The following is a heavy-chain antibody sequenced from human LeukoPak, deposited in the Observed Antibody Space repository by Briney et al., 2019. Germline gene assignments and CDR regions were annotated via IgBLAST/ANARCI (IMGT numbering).Heavy chain of an antibody. CDR3: ASTTEGGYTYDYFYYYYMDV. CDR1: GGAISSYY. CDR2: IYYSGST. J-gene: IGHJ6*03. Sequence: SETLSLTCTVSGGAISSYYWSWIRKSPGKALEWIGYIYYSGSTNYNPPLKSPVPISLDTSKNQFPLKLSSLTAADTAVYYCASTTEGGYTYDYFYYYYMDVWGKGTTVTISS. V-gene: IGHV4-59*13. D-gene: IGHD5-18*01.